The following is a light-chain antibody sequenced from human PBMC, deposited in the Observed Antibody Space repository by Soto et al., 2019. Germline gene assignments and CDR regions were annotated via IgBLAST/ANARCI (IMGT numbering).Light chain of an antibody. CDR3: CSYADGSIYG. CDR2: YVD. J-gene: IGLJ1*01. Sequence: ALTHPASVSGSPGQSITISCTGTSRDVGAYDYVSWYLQYPDKAPQLLIYYVDHRPSGVSSRFSGSKSGNTASLTISGLQAEDEGDYYCCSYADGSIYGFGTGTKGTVL. V-gene: IGLV2-14*03. CDR1: SRDVGAYDY.